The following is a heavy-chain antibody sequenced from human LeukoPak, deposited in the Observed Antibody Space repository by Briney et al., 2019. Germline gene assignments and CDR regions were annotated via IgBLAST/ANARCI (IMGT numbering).Heavy chain of an antibody. D-gene: IGHD5-12*01. CDR2: ISSSSDTI. J-gene: IGHJ4*02. V-gene: IGHV3-11*01. CDR1: GGSISSSSYY. CDR3: AKRSGTLYSGYDWGAFDY. Sequence: LSLTCTVSGGSISSSSYYWGWIRQPPGKGLEWVSYISSSSDTIYYADSVKGRFTISRDNAKNSLYLQMNSLRAEDTAFYYCAKRSGTLYSGYDWGAFDYWGQGTLVTVSS.